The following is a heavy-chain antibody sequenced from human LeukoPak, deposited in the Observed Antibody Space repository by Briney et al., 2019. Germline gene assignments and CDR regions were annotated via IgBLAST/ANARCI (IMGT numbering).Heavy chain of an antibody. CDR2: INYDGSKE. CDR1: GFTFSRFG. CDR3: AKDEVVPSYYYIDV. V-gene: IGHV3-30*02. Sequence: GGSLRLSCSASGFTFSRFGMHWVRQAPGKGLEWVTFINYDGSKEYYADSVKGRFTISRDSSKNTLYLQMNSLRAEDTAVYYCAKDEVVPSYYYIDVWGKGTTVTVSS. J-gene: IGHJ6*03. D-gene: IGHD2-2*01.